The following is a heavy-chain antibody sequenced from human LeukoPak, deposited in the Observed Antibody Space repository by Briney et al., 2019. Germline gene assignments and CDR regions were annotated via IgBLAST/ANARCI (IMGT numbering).Heavy chain of an antibody. D-gene: IGHD6-19*01. CDR2: IIPIFGKA. V-gene: IGHV1-69*13. Sequence: SVRVSSTASGGTFITYAIRWVRQAPGHGLERMGGIIPIFGKANYAQKFQGRVTITADESTSTAYMELSSLRSEDTAVYYCAREAVAGTAGHWYFDLWGRGTLVTVSS. CDR3: AREAVAGTAGHWYFDL. J-gene: IGHJ2*01. CDR1: GGTFITYA.